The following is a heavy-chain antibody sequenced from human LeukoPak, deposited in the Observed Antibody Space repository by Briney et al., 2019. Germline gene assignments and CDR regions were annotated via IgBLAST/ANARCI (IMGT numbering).Heavy chain of an antibody. Sequence: GGSLRLSCAASGFPFSDYYMSWIRQAPGKGLEWVSYISSGGSQIYYADSVKGRFTISRDNAKNSLYLQMNSLRAEDTAVYYCARRRYVAGSDYWGQGTLVTVSS. CDR3: ARRRYVAGSDY. D-gene: IGHD6-19*01. J-gene: IGHJ4*02. V-gene: IGHV3-11*01. CDR1: GFPFSDYY. CDR2: ISSGGSQI.